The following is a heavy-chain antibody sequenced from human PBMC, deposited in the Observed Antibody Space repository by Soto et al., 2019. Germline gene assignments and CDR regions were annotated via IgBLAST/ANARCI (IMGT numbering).Heavy chain of an antibody. D-gene: IGHD4-17*01. CDR2: VSGSGGYI. Sequence: EVQLLESGGRLVRPGGSLRLSCAASGFTFSNHAMTWVRQTPGKGLEWVAVVSGSGGYIKHADSVKGRFTISRDNSNNTVYLPMNSLSAEDTAVYYCAKAGANGAFFDYWGQGTLVTVSS. V-gene: IGHV3-23*01. CDR1: GFTFSNHA. J-gene: IGHJ4*02. CDR3: AKAGANGAFFDY.